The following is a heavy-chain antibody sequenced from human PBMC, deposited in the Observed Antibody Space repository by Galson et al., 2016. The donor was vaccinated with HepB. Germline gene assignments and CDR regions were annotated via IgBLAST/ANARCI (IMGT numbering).Heavy chain of an antibody. D-gene: IGHD1-1*01. CDR3: VRGGVSVNFAWREAEH. CDR1: GYTFTEYD. V-gene: IGHV1-8*01. Sequence: SVKVSCKASGYTFTEYDMNWVRQATGQGLEWMGWMNPNSGNRGYAQKFQGRVTMTRDTSIKTAFMELSSLRSEDTAVYFCVRGGVSVNFAWREAEHWGQGSLVTVSS. J-gene: IGHJ4*02. CDR2: MNPNSGNR.